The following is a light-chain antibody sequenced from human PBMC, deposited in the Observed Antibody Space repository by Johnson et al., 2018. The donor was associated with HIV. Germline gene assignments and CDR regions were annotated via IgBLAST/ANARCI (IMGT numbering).Light chain of an antibody. CDR1: SSNIGDNY. CDR2: EDT. CDR3: ETWDNSLNVGHV. Sequence: QSVLTQPPSVSAAPGQKVSISCSGSSSNIGDNYVSWYQQVPGTAPKLLIYEDTKRPSGIPDRFSGSKSGTSATLAITGLHTWDEAYYYCETWDNSLNVGHVCGTGTKVIVL. J-gene: IGLJ1*01. V-gene: IGLV1-51*02.